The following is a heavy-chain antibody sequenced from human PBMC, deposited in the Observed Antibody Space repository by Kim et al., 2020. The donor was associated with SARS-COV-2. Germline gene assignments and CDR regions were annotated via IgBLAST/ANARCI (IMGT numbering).Heavy chain of an antibody. CDR2: INHSGST. Sequence: SQTLSLTCAVYGGSFSGYYWSWIRQPPGKGLEWIGEINHSGSTNYNPSLQSRVTISVDTSKNQFSLKLSSVTAAGTAVYYCAGGQMATITTYYYYMDVWGKGTTVTVSS. CDR3: AGGQMATITTYYYYMDV. D-gene: IGHD5-12*01. CDR1: GGSFSGYY. V-gene: IGHV4-34*01. J-gene: IGHJ6*03.